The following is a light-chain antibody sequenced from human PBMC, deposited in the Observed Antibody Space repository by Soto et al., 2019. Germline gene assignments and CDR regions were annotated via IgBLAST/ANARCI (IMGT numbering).Light chain of an antibody. CDR2: GAS. CDR3: QQYGDSPVT. Sequence: EIVLTQSPGTLSLSPGERVTLSCRASQSVSSNFLAWYQQKPGQAPRLLIYGASSRATGIPDRFSGSGSGTDFTLTISRLEPEDFAVYYCQQYGDSPVTFGKGTKVEIK. CDR1: QSVSSNF. V-gene: IGKV3-20*01. J-gene: IGKJ1*01.